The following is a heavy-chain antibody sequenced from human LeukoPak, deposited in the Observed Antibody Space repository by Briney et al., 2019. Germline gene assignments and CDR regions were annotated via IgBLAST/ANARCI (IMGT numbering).Heavy chain of an antibody. J-gene: IGHJ5*02. D-gene: IGHD3-16*01. CDR2: IYYSGST. CDR1: GGSISSSNYY. CDR3: ARVAYDYVWGSPNWFDP. Sequence: PSETLSLTCTVSGGSISSSNYYWGGIRQPPGKGLEWIGNIYYSGSTYYNPSLKSRVTISVDTSKNQFSLKLSSVTAADTAVYYCARVAYDYVWGSPNWFDPWGQGTLVTVSS. V-gene: IGHV4-39*07.